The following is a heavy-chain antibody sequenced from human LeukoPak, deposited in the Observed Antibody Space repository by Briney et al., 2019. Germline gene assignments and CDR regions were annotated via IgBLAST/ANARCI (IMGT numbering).Heavy chain of an antibody. J-gene: IGHJ6*02. CDR1: GFTFSNYA. CDR3: AKDKYGSSWYYGMDV. Sequence: GGSLRLSCAASGFTFSNYAMTWVRQAPGKGLEWVSGISGSGSSTYYADSVKGRFTLSRDYPKNTLYLQMNSLRAEDTAVYFCAKDKYGSSWYYGMDVWGQGTTVTVSS. D-gene: IGHD6-13*01. CDR2: ISGSGSST. V-gene: IGHV3-23*01.